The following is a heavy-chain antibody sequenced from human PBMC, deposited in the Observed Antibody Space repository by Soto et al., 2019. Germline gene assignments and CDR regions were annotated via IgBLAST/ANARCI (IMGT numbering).Heavy chain of an antibody. Sequence: VSGPTLVNPTQTLTLTCTFSGFSLSTSGVGVAWIRQPPGKALEWLALFYSNDDQRYNPSLRSRLTITKDTSKNQVVLTMTNVDPVDTATYYCAHRLGIAMAGNSLAFDYWGQGTLVTVSS. CDR2: FYSNDDQ. J-gene: IGHJ4*02. CDR1: GFSLSTSGVG. CDR3: AHRLGIAMAGNSLAFDY. D-gene: IGHD6-19*01. V-gene: IGHV2-5*01.